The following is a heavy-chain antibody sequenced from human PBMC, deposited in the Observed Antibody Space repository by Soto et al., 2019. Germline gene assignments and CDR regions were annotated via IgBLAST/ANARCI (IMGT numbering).Heavy chain of an antibody. J-gene: IGHJ4*02. CDR2: ISTTSSYI. CDR3: AKGYSSSPDY. D-gene: IGHD6-6*01. Sequence: EVQLVESGGGLVKPGGSLRLSCAASGFTFSNYGMNWVRQAPGKGLEWVSSISTTSSYIYYADSVKGRFTISRDNSKNTLYLQMNSLRAEDTAVYYCAKGYSSSPDYWGQGTLVTVSS. CDR1: GFTFSNYG. V-gene: IGHV3-21*01.